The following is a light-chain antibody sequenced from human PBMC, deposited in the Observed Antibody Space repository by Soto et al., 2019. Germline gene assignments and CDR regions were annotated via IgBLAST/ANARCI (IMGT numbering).Light chain of an antibody. CDR3: QQYGGSPQT. CDR1: ESVRGDY. V-gene: IGKV3-20*01. CDR2: GAS. Sequence: ETVLTQSPGTLPLSPGEGATLSCRASESVRGDYIAWYQQKPGQAPRLLIYGASSRTSGIPDRFSGSGSGTDFTLTIDRLEPEDLAVYYCQQYGGSPQTFGPGTKVEI. J-gene: IGKJ1*01.